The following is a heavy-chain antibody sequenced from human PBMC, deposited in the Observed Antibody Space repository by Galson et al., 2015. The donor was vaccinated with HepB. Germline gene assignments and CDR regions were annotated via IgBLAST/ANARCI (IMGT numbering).Heavy chain of an antibody. V-gene: IGHV1-24*01. J-gene: IGHJ6*03. CDR1: GYTLTELS. D-gene: IGHD3-10*01. Sequence: SVKVSCKVSGYTLTELSMHWVRQAPGKGLEWMGGFDPEDGETIYAQKFQGRVTMTEDTSTDTAYMELSSLRSEDTAVYYCATEYYYGSGRHGYYYMDVWGKGTTVTVSS. CDR3: ATEYYYGSGRHGYYYMDV. CDR2: FDPEDGET.